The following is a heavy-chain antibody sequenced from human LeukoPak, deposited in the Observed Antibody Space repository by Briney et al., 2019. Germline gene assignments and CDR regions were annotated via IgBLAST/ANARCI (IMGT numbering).Heavy chain of an antibody. V-gene: IGHV3-30-3*01. J-gene: IGHJ3*02. D-gene: IGHD5-24*01. CDR2: ISYDGSNK. Sequence: GGSLRLSCAASGFTFSSYAMPWVRQAPGKGLEWVAVISYDGSNKYYADSVKGRFTISRDNSKNTLYLQMNSLRAEDTAVYYCARDSDGYNSDAFDIWGQGTMVTVSS. CDR1: GFTFSSYA. CDR3: ARDSDGYNSDAFDI.